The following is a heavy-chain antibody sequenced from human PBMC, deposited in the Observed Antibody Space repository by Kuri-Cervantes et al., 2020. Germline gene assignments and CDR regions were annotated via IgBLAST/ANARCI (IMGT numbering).Heavy chain of an antibody. CDR3: ARSKLGEWDSG. V-gene: IGHV1-69*01. CDR2: IMHIFGTA. CDR1: GGTFSSYA. Sequence: SAQKTCKASGGTFSSYAISWVRQAPGQGLEWMGGIMHIFGTANYAQNFQGRVTISADESTSTPYMELSSLRAEDTAVYYCARSKLGEWDSGWGQGTLVTVSS. J-gene: IGHJ4*02. D-gene: IGHD1-26*01.